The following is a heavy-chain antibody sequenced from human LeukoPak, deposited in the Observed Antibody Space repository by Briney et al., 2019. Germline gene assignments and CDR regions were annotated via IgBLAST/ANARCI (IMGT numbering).Heavy chain of an antibody. J-gene: IGHJ4*02. D-gene: IGHD5-12*01. CDR2: ISGRTGAT. CDR1: GFTFTTNA. Sequence: PGGSLRLSCAASGFTFTTNAMSWVRQAPRKGLEWVSAISGRTGATYYADSEKGRFTISRDNSKSTLYLQMDSLRAEDTAVYYCAKCGNSGCHLIDYWGQGTLVTVSS. V-gene: IGHV3-23*01. CDR3: AKCGNSGCHLIDY.